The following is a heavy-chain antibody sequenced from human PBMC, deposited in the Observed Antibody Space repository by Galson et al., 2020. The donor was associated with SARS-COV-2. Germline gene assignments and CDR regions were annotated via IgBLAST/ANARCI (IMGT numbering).Heavy chain of an antibody. Sequence: SETLSLTCTVSGGSVSSGSYYWSWIRQPPGKGLEWIGYIYYSGSTNYNPSLKSRVTISVDTSKNQFSLKLSSVTAADTAVYYCAREASGSYLGGMDVWGQGTTVTVSS. CDR1: GGSVSSGSYY. CDR3: AREASGSYLGGMDV. J-gene: IGHJ6*02. D-gene: IGHD1-26*01. CDR2: IYYSGST. V-gene: IGHV4-61*01.